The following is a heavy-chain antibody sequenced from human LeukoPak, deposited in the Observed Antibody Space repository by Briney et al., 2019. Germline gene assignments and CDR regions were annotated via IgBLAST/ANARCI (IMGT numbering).Heavy chain of an antibody. V-gene: IGHV1-2*02. CDR3: ARVRGITGANFWFDP. CDR1: GYTFTGYY. D-gene: IGHD1-7*01. CDR2: INPNSGGT. Sequence: ASVKVSCKASGYTFTGYYMHWVRQAPGQGLEWMGWINPNSGGTNYAQKFQGRVTMTRDTSISTAYMELSRLRSDDTAVYYCARVRGITGANFWFDPWGQGTLVTVSS. J-gene: IGHJ5*02.